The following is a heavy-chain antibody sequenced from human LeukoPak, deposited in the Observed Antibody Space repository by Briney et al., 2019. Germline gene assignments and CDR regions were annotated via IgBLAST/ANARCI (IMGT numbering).Heavy chain of an antibody. Sequence: GASVKVSCKASGYTFTSYGISWVRQAPGQGLEWMGWISAYNGNTNYAQKLQGRVTMTTDTSTSTAYMELRSLRSGDTAVYYCARFLTYGYSSSHSWFDPWGQGTLVTVSS. J-gene: IGHJ5*02. CDR1: GYTFTSYG. V-gene: IGHV1-18*01. D-gene: IGHD6-13*01. CDR2: ISAYNGNT. CDR3: ARFLTYGYSSSHSWFDP.